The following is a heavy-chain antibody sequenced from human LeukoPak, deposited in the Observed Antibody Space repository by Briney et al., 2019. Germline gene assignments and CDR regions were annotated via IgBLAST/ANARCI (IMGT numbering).Heavy chain of an antibody. CDR2: ISGSGDSI. D-gene: IGHD5-12*01. J-gene: IGHJ6*03. Sequence: GGSLRLSCLASGFTFSIFAMTWVRQAPGKGLECVSVISGSGDSIYYADPVKGRSTISRDNSKNTLYLQMNTLRAEDTAVYYCVREVGFMDVWGKGTTVTVSS. CDR3: VREVGFMDV. V-gene: IGHV3-23*01. CDR1: GFTFSIFA.